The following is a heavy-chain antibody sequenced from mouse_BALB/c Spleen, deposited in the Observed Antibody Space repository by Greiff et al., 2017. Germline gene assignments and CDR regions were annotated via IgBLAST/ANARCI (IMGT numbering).Heavy chain of an antibody. Sequence: EVQGVESGGGLVQPGGSRKLSCAASGFTFSSFGMHWVRQAPEKGLEWVAYISSGSSTIYYADTVKGRFTISRDNPKNTLFLQMTSLRSEDTAMYYCARRGLTGTFFAYWGQGTLVTVSA. J-gene: IGHJ3*01. CDR2: ISSGSSTI. V-gene: IGHV5-17*02. D-gene: IGHD4-1*01. CDR1: GFTFSSFG. CDR3: ARRGLTGTFFAY.